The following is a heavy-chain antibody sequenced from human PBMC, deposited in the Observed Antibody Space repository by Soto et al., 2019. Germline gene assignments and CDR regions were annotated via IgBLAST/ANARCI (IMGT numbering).Heavy chain of an antibody. V-gene: IGHV4-39*01. CDR2: FFIGGNT. CDR3: ARGLITGSQYSGGWYYFDS. J-gene: IGHJ4*02. D-gene: IGHD1-26*01. Sequence: SETLSLTCTVSGGSISSSTYYWGWMRQPPGKGLEWIASFFIGGNTYYNPSLKSRVTISVDTSKNQFSLELSSVTAADTAVYYCARGLITGSQYSGGWYYFDSWGQGTQVTVS. CDR1: GGSISSSTYY.